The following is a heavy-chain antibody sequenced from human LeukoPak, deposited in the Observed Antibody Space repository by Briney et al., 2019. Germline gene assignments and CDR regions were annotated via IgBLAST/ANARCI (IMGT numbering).Heavy chain of an antibody. D-gene: IGHD3-16*01. CDR1: GFTFSSYW. Sequence: GGSLRLSCAASGFTFSSYWMHWVRHASGRGLVWVSRISRDGSSTIYADSVKGRFTISRDNAKNTLYLQMNSLRAEDTAVYYCARDWGGYGPTSHDYWGQGTLVTVSS. V-gene: IGHV3-74*01. J-gene: IGHJ4*02. CDR3: ARDWGGYGPTSHDY. CDR2: ISRDGSST.